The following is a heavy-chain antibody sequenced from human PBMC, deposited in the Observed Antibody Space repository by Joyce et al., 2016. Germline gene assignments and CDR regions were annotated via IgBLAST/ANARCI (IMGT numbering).Heavy chain of an antibody. J-gene: IGHJ2*01. Sequence: QVQLVQSGAEVKKPGSSVKVSCKASGGTFSSYAINWVRQAPGQGLEWMGGIIPIFSTTNHAQKFQGRLTISADESTNTAYMELRSLGYEDTAVYYCARESPLKTYYSDSRGYDWYIDVWGRGTLVIVSS. CDR1: GGTFSSYA. V-gene: IGHV1-69*01. D-gene: IGHD3-22*01. CDR2: IIPIFSTT. CDR3: ARESPLKTYYSDSRGYDWYIDV.